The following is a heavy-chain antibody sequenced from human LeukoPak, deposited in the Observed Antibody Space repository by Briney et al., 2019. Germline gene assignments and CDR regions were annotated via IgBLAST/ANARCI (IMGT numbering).Heavy chain of an antibody. CDR1: GGSFSGYY. CDR3: ARGRGSSSMGDFPSKDHDFAY. Sequence: PSETLSLTCAVYGGSFSGYYWSWIRQPPGKGLEWIGEINHSGSTNYNPSLKGRVTISVDTSKNQFSLKLSSVTAADTAVYYCARGRGSSSMGDFPSKDHDFAYWGQGTLVTVSS. J-gene: IGHJ4*02. CDR2: INHSGST. D-gene: IGHD6-6*01. V-gene: IGHV4-34*01.